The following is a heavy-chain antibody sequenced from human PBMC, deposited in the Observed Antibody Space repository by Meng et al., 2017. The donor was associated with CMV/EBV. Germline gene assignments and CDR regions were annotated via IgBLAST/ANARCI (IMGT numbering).Heavy chain of an antibody. Sequence: GSLRLSCTVSGGSISSSSYYWGWIRQPPGKGLVWIGSIYYSGSTYYNPSLKSRVTISVDTSKNQFSLKLSSVTAADTAVYYCARHGGDYEDYWGQGTLVTVSS. J-gene: IGHJ4*02. CDR3: ARHGGDYEDY. CDR1: GGSISSSSYY. V-gene: IGHV4-39*01. D-gene: IGHD4-17*01. CDR2: IYYSGST.